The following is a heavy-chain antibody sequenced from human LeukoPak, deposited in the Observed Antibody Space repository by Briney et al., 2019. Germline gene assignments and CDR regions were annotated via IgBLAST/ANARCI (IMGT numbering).Heavy chain of an antibody. CDR3: ARGEVLLSLHS. CDR2: INPNSGGT. CDR1: GYTFTDYY. D-gene: IGHD1-26*01. Sequence: GASVKVSCKASGYTFTDYYIHWVRQAPGQGLEWMAWINPNSGGTNYAQQFQGRVTMTRDTSISTAYMELSRLRSDDTAVYYCARGEVLLSLHSWGQGTLVTVSS. V-gene: IGHV1-2*02. J-gene: IGHJ4*02.